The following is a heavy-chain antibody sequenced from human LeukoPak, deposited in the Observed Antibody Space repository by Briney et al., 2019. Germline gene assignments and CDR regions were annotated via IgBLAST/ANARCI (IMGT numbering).Heavy chain of an antibody. CDR3: AREAGTTGYYYYYMDV. CDR1: GGSISSHY. D-gene: IGHD1-7*01. Sequence: SETLSLTCTVSGGSISSHYWSWIRQPPGKGLEWIGYIYYSGSANYNPSLKSRVTISVDTSKNQFSLKLSPVTAADTAVYYCAREAGTTGYYYYYMDVWGKGTTVTVSS. V-gene: IGHV4-59*11. J-gene: IGHJ6*03. CDR2: IYYSGSA.